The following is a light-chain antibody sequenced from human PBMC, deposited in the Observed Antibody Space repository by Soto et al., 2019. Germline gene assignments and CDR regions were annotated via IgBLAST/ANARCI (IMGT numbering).Light chain of an antibody. CDR1: SSNIGAGYD. J-gene: IGLJ3*02. CDR3: QSYDSSLSGWV. V-gene: IGLV1-40*01. CDR2: GNS. Sequence: QAVVTQPPSVSGAPGQRVTISCTGSSSNIGAGYDVHWYQQLPGTAPKLLIYGNSNRPSGVPDRFSGSKSGTSASLAIIGLQAEDEADYYCQSYDSSLSGWVFGGGTKLTVL.